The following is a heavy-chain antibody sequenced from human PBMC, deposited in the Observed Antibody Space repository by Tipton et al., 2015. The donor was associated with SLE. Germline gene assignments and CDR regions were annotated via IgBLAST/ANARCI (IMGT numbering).Heavy chain of an antibody. CDR1: GFTFSSYW. J-gene: IGHJ3*02. CDR2: IKQDGSEK. V-gene: IGHV3-7*01. CDR3: ARALTPSTTGAESALEI. D-gene: IGHD1-14*01. Sequence: SLRLSCAASGFTFSSYWMSWVRQAPGKGLEWVANIKQDGSEKYYVDSVKGRFTISRDNAKNSLYLQMNSLRAEDTAVYYCARALTPSTTGAESALEIWGQGTVVAVSS.